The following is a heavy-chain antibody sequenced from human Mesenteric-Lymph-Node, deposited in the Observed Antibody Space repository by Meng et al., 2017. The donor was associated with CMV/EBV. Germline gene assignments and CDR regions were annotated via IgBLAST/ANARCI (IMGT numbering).Heavy chain of an antibody. CDR1: GFTFSSYW. J-gene: IGHJ6*02. CDR3: ARGYYGMDV. CDR2: IKQDGSEK. Sequence: ETLSLTCAASGFTFSSYWMSWVRQAPGKGLEWVANIKQDGSEKYYVDSVKGRFTISRDNAKNSLYLQMNSLRAEDTAVYYCARGYYGMDVWGQGTTVTVSS. V-gene: IGHV3-7*01.